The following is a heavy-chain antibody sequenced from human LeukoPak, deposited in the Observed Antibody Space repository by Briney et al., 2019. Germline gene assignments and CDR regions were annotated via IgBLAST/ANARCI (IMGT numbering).Heavy chain of an antibody. D-gene: IGHD3-22*01. J-gene: IGHJ4*02. Sequence: GRSLRLSCAASGFTFDDYAMHWVRQAPGKGLEWVSGISWSSGSIAYADSVKGRFSISRDKAKSSLYLQMNSLRAKDTALYYCAKDKQGGDYYDSSGPFDYWGQGTLVTVSS. CDR2: ISWSSGSI. V-gene: IGHV3-9*01. CDR3: AKDKQGGDYYDSSGPFDY. CDR1: GFTFDDYA.